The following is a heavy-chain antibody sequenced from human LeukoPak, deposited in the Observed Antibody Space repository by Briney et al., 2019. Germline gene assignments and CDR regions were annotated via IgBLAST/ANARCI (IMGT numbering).Heavy chain of an antibody. Sequence: SETLSLTCTVSGGSISSYYWSWIRQPPGKGLEWIGYIYYSGSTNYNPSLKSRVTISVDTSKNQFSLKLSSVTAADTAVYYCARQDYYDSSGYYYLGYWGQGTLVTVSS. J-gene: IGHJ4*02. CDR1: GGSISSYY. CDR2: IYYSGST. CDR3: ARQDYYDSSGYYYLGY. D-gene: IGHD3-22*01. V-gene: IGHV4-59*08.